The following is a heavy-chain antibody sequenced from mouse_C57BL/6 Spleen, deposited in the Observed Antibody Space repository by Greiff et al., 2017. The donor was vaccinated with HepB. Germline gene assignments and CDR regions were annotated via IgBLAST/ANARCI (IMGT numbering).Heavy chain of an antibody. CDR2: ILPGSGGT. D-gene: IGHD1-1*01. J-gene: IGHJ4*01. CDR1: GYTFTGYW. Sequence: QVQLQQSGAELMKPGASVKLSCKATGYTFTGYWIEWVKQRPGHGLEWIGEILPGSGGTNYNEKFKGKATFTADTSSNTAYMQLSSLTTEDSAIYYCAITTVVATGRYAMDYWGQGTSVTVSS. V-gene: IGHV1-9*01. CDR3: AITTVVATGRYAMDY.